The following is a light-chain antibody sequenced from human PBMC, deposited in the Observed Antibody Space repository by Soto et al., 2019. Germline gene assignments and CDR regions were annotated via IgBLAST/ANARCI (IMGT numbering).Light chain of an antibody. V-gene: IGKV3-15*01. CDR1: QTISTN. CDR3: QHYNNRPPYT. CDR2: AAS. J-gene: IGKJ2*01. Sequence: EILITQSPPTLSVFPGERATLSCRASQTISTNLAWYQQKPGQAPRLLISAASSRAPVIPARFSGSGSGTDFTLTISSLQSEDSAVYYCQHYNNRPPYTFGQGTKLEIK.